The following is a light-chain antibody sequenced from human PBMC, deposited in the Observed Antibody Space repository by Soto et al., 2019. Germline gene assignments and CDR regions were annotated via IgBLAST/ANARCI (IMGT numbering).Light chain of an antibody. Sequence: DIQITQSTSSLSASIGDRVTITCRASDNINTFLNWYHQRPGKAPDLLIYGASSLKTGVPSRFSGSGSGTHFTLTIAGLQAADFATYYCQQNYSLPVTFGEGTRLENK. CDR2: GAS. V-gene: IGKV1-39*01. CDR3: QQNYSLPVT. J-gene: IGKJ5*01. CDR1: DNINTF.